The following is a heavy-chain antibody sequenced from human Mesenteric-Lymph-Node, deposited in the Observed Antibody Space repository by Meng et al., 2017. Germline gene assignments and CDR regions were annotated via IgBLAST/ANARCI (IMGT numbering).Heavy chain of an antibody. V-gene: IGHV4-4*02. D-gene: IGHD3-22*01. CDR3: ASSDYYRSDY. J-gene: IGHJ4*02. CDR1: GGPMSRSKW. CDR2: TSHSGST. Sequence: QVEVKEAGPGLGQPSQTLSRTCTVSGGPMSRSKWWSWVRQPPGKGMEWFGETSHSGSTNYSPSLKSRVTISLDKSKNQLSLKLNSVTAADTAVYYCASSDYYRSDYWGQGTLVTVSS.